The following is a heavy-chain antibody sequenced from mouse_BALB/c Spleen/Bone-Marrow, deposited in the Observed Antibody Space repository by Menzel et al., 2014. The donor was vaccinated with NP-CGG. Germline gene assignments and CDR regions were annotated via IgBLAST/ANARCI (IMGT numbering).Heavy chain of an antibody. J-gene: IGHJ3*01. CDR2: ILPGSGNT. D-gene: IGHD1-2*01. Sequence: WVKQRPGHGLEWIGEILPGSGNTNYNEKFKGKATFTADTSSNTAYMQLSSLTSEDSAVYYCARGGRRPACFVYWGQGTLVTVSA. V-gene: IGHV1-9*01. CDR3: ARGGRRPACFVY.